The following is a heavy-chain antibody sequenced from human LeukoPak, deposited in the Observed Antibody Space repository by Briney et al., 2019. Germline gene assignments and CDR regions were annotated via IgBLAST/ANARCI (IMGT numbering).Heavy chain of an antibody. D-gene: IGHD2-8*02. Sequence: SETLSLTCTVSGGSISSGSYYWSWIRQPAGKGLEWIGRIYTSGSTNYNPSLKSRVTISVDTSKNQFSLTLSSVTAADTAVYYCARDYTGSYYYYYMDVWGKGTTVTVSS. CDR2: IYTSGST. CDR3: ARDYTGSYYYYYMDV. CDR1: GGSISSGSYY. V-gene: IGHV4-61*02. J-gene: IGHJ6*03.